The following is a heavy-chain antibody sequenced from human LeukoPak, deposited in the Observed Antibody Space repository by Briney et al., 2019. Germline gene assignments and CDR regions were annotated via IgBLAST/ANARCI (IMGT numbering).Heavy chain of an antibody. D-gene: IGHD2-2*01. CDR3: ARDSIYCSSTSCYRYFQH. J-gene: IGHJ1*01. CDR2: ISSNGGST. CDR1: GFTFSSYA. Sequence: PGGSLRLSCAASGFTFSSYAMHWVRQAPGKGLEYVSAISSNGGSTYYANSVKGRFTISRDNSKNTLYLQMGSLRAEDMAVYYCARDSIYCSSTSCYRYFQHWGQATLVTVSS. V-gene: IGHV3-64*01.